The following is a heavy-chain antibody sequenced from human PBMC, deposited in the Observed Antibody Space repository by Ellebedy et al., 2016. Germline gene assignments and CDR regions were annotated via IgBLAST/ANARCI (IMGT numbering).Heavy chain of an antibody. CDR3: ARQRPYPNRAFDI. D-gene: IGHD3-10*01. V-gene: IGHV4-59*08. J-gene: IGHJ3*02. CDR1: SGAISGNY. CDR2: MSGGGSA. Sequence: SETLSLTCSVPSGAISGNYWSWIRQPPGKGLEWIGYMSGGGSAGYNPSLKSRLSISVDASKDQLSLKLSSVTAADTAVYYCARQRPYPNRAFDIWGQGTVVTVSS.